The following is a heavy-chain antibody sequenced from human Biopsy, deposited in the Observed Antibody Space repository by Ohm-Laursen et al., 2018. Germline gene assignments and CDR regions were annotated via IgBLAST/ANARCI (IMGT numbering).Heavy chain of an antibody. CDR2: SSAYNGKT. V-gene: IGHV1-18*01. Sequence: ASVTVSCKASGYTFSMYAIIWVRQAPGQGLEWMGWSSAYNGKTNYAQKFQGRLTMTTDTSTSTAYMELRSPRSDDTAVYYCARDRPSVSTYGVDWGQGTLVTVSS. J-gene: IGHJ4*02. CDR3: ARDRPSVSTYGVD. D-gene: IGHD3-3*01. CDR1: GYTFSMYA.